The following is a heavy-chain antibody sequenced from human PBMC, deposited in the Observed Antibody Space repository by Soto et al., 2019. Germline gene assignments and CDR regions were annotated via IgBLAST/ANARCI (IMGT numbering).Heavy chain of an antibody. CDR3: ARLNVLRFLEWLLGNYYYMDV. D-gene: IGHD3-3*01. J-gene: IGHJ6*03. V-gene: IGHV1-8*01. CDR2: MNPNSGNT. CDR1: VYTFTSYD. Sequence: ASVKVSCKASVYTFTSYDINWVRQATGQGLEWMGWMNPNSGNTGYAQKFQGRVTMTRNTSISTAYMELSSLRSEDTAVYYCARLNVLRFLEWLLGNYYYMDVWGKGTTVTVSS.